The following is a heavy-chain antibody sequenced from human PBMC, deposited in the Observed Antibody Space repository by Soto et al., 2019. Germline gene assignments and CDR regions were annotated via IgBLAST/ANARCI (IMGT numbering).Heavy chain of an antibody. V-gene: IGHV4-31*03. CDR1: GGSISSGGYY. CDR2: IYYSGST. Sequence: QAQLQESGPGLVKPSQTLSLTCTVSGGSISSGGYYWSWIRQHPGKGLEWIGYIYYSGSTYYNPSLKSRVNTSVDTSKTQFSLKLSSVTAADTAVYYCAGIYSGSPGGTLRYWGQGTLVTVSS. J-gene: IGHJ4*02. D-gene: IGHD1-26*01. CDR3: AGIYSGSPGGTLRY.